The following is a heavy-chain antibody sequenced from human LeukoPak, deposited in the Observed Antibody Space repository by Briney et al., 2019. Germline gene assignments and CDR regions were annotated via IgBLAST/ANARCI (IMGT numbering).Heavy chain of an antibody. V-gene: IGHV4-34*01. Sequence: SETLSLTCAVYGGSFSGYYWSWIRQPPGKGLEWIGEINHSGSTNYNPSLKSRVTISVDTSKNQFSLKLSSVTAADTAVYYCARGGQVYELLQSMDVWGKGTTVTVSS. D-gene: IGHD2-15*01. CDR3: ARGGQVYELLQSMDV. J-gene: IGHJ6*03. CDR2: INHSGST. CDR1: GGSFSGYY.